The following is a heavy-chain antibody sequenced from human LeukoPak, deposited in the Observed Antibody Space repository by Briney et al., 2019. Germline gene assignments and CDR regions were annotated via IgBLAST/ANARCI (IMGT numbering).Heavy chain of an antibody. D-gene: IGHD3-3*01. J-gene: IGHJ5*02. CDR2: IYSSGSA. Sequence: PGGSLRLSCAASGFSVSRSYMNWVRQAPGRGLEWVSVIYSSGSAFYADSVKDRFITSRDNSKNTLFLQMNRLTGEGTAVYYCSRDTHDDFWSGFSETWGQGTLVTVSS. CDR3: SRDTHDDFWSGFSET. CDR1: GFSVSRSY. V-gene: IGHV3-66*01.